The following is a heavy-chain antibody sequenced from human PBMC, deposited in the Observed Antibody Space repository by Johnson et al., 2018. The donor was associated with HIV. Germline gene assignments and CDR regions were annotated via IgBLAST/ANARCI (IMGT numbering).Heavy chain of an antibody. Sequence: QVQLVESGGGVVQPGGSLRLSCAASGFTFSSYGMHWVRQAPGKGLEWVAVISYDGDNKYYGHSVKGRFTIFRDNSKNTLYMQMKSLRVEDTAVYYCAKEALRGGEYDAFDIWGQGTMVTVS. V-gene: IGHV3-30*18. CDR2: ISYDGDNK. CDR3: AKEALRGGEYDAFDI. J-gene: IGHJ3*02. CDR1: GFTFSSYG. D-gene: IGHD2-15*01.